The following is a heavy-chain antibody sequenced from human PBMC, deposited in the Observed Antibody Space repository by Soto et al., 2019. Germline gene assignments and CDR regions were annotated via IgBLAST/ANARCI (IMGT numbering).Heavy chain of an antibody. D-gene: IGHD3-22*01. CDR1: GFPFSSYA. CDR2: ISVSGGST. CDR3: ANDITMRVVVISHHYLDY. Sequence: HPGGSLSLSCAASGFPFSSYAVSWVRQAPGKGLEWVSAISVSGGSTYYADSVKGRFTISRDNSTNTLYLQMNSPRPADTAVYYCANDITMRVVVISHHYLDYWRQATLVTVSS. J-gene: IGHJ4*02. V-gene: IGHV3-23*01.